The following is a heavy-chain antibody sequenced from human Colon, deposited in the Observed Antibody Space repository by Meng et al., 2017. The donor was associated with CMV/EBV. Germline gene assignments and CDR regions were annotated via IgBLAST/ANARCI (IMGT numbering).Heavy chain of an antibody. CDR2: IYSGGSST. CDR3: AKHSSSVSLDY. Sequence: GALKISCAASGFTFSSYAMSWVRQAPGKGLEWVSVIYSGGSSTYYADSVKGRFTISRDNSKNTLYLQMNSLRAEDTAVYYCAKHSSSVSLDYWGQGTLVTVSS. CDR1: GFTFSSYA. D-gene: IGHD6-6*01. V-gene: IGHV3-23*03. J-gene: IGHJ4*02.